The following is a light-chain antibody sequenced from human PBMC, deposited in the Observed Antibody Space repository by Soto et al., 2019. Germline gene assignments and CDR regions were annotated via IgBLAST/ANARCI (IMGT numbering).Light chain of an antibody. CDR3: SSFTRSSIRV. Sequence: QSALTQPASVSGSPGQSITISCTGTSSDVGGYISVSWFQQHPGKAPKLMIYDVNNRPSGVSNRFSGSKSGNTASLTISGLQAEDEADYYCSSFTRSSIRVFGTGTKVTVL. CDR1: SSDVGGYIS. CDR2: DVN. J-gene: IGLJ1*01. V-gene: IGLV2-14*01.